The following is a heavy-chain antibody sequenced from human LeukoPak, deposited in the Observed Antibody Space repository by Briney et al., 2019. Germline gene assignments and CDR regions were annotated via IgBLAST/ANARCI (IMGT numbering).Heavy chain of an antibody. CDR2: ISYDGSNK. Sequence: GGSLRLSCAASGFTFSSYGMHWVRQAPGKGLEWVAVISYDGSNKYYVDSVKGRFTISRDNSKNTLYLQMNSLRAEDTAVYYCAKGSSGWYEDYWGQGTLVTVSS. J-gene: IGHJ4*02. CDR3: AKGSSGWYEDY. D-gene: IGHD6-19*01. V-gene: IGHV3-30*18. CDR1: GFTFSSYG.